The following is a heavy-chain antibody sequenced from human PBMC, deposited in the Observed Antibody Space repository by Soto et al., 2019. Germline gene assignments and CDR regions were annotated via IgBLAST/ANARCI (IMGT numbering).Heavy chain of an antibody. J-gene: IGHJ4*02. V-gene: IGHV1-3*01. CDR1: GYTFTSYA. CDR3: ARGDEMTAVTIFEY. D-gene: IGHD4-17*01. Sequence: ASVKVSCKASGYTFTSYAMHWVRQAPGQRLEWMGWINAGNGNTKYSQKFQGRVTITRDTSASTAYMELRSLRSEDTALYYCARGDEMTAVTIFEYWGQGTLVTV. CDR2: INAGNGNT.